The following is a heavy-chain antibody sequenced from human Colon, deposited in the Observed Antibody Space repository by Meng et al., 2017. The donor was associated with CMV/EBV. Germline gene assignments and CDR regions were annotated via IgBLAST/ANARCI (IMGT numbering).Heavy chain of an antibody. CDR1: GCSFRHRD. CDR2: NTPFNGNT. CDR3: ASGEEQLAHFDY. D-gene: IGHD6-13*01. J-gene: IGHJ4*02. V-gene: IGHV1-45*02. Sequence: KASGCSFRHRDGRGVRQAHGQALEWMGWNTPFNGNTNYAQKLQDRVTITRDMSMTTAYMELSSLRSDDRAIYFCASGEEQLAHFDYWGQGTLVTVSS.